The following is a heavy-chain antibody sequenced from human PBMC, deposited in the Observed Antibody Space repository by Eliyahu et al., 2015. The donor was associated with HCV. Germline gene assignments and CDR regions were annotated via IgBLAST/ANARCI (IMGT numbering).Heavy chain of an antibody. D-gene: IGHD3-10*02. CDR3: AIIYSGEDGGFFDY. J-gene: IGHJ4*02. V-gene: IGHV1-2*06. CDR1: GYTFTDYY. CDR2: INPXSGDT. Sequence: QVQLVQSGAAVKKPGASVKVSCKASGYTFTDYYMHWVRRAPGQGLEWMGRINPXSGDTNYAQKFQGRVTMTRDTSISTAYMELSRLTSDDAAVFYCAIIYSGEDGGFFDYWGQGTLVTVSS.